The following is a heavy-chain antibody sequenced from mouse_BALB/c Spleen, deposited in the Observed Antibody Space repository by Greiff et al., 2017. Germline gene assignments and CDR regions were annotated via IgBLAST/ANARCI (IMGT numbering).Heavy chain of an antibody. CDR1: GFTFSSYG. V-gene: IGHV5-6*01. J-gene: IGHJ4*01. Sequence: EVKLVESGGDLVKPGGSLKLSCAASGFTFSSYGMSWVRQTPDKRLEWVATISSGGSYTYYPDSVKGRFTISRDKAKNTLYLQMSRLKSEDRAMYYYARHGGTKAMDYWGQGTSVTVSS. CDR2: ISSGGSYT. D-gene: IGHD2-14*01. CDR3: ARHGGTKAMDY.